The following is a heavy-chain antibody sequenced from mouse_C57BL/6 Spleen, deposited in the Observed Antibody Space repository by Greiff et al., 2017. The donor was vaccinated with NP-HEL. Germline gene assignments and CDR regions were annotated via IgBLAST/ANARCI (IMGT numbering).Heavy chain of an antibody. Sequence: QVQLKESGAELARPGASVKLSCKASGYTFTSYGISWVKQRPGQGLEWIGEIYPRSGNTYYNEKFKGKATLTADKSSSTAYMELRSLTSEDSAVYFCAREVSYVYFDYWGKGTTLTVSS. CDR2: IYPRSGNT. V-gene: IGHV1-81*01. J-gene: IGHJ2*01. CDR3: AREVSYVYFDY. D-gene: IGHD6-5*01. CDR1: GYTFTSYG.